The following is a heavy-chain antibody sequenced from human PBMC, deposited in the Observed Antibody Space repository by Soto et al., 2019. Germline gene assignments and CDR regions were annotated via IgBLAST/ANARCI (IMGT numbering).Heavy chain of an antibody. D-gene: IGHD1-7*01. V-gene: IGHV4-31*03. CDR3: ARAAGKQVTGTVSV. Sequence: SETLSLTCTVSGGSISSGGYYWSWIRQHPGKGLEWIGYIYYSGSTYYNPSLKSRVTISVDTSKNQFSLKLSSVTAADTAVYYCARAAGKQVTGTVSVWGQGTLVTVSS. CDR1: GGSISSGGYY. J-gene: IGHJ4*02. CDR2: IYYSGST.